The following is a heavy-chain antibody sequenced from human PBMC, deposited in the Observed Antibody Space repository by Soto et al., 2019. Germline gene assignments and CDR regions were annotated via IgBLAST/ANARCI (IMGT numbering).Heavy chain of an antibody. V-gene: IGHV4-59*01. D-gene: IGHD3-3*01. CDR1: GGSISSYY. CDR3: ARGDFWSGYYLSKGMDV. J-gene: IGHJ6*02. Sequence: PSETLSLTCTVSGGSISSYYWSWIRQPPGKGLEWIGYIYYSGSTNYNPSLKSRVTISVGTSKNQFSLKLSSVTAADTAVYYCARGDFWSGYYLSKGMDVWGQGTTVTVSS. CDR2: IYYSGST.